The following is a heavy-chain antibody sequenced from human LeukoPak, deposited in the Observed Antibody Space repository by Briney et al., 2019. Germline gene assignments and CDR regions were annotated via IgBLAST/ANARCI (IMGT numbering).Heavy chain of an antibody. CDR3: ARTSYGSFDP. D-gene: IGHD3-10*01. Sequence: PGGSLRLSCAASGFTFSSYSMNWVRQAPGKGLEWVSYISSSSTIYYADSVKGRFTISRDNAKNSLYLQMNSLRAEDTAVYYCARTSYGSFDPWGQGTLVTVSS. V-gene: IGHV3-48*01. J-gene: IGHJ5*02. CDR1: GFTFSSYS. CDR2: ISSSSTI.